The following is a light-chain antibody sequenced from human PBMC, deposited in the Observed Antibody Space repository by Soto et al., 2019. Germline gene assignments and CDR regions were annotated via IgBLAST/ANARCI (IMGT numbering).Light chain of an antibody. CDR2: DAS. CDR3: QQYDNLPIT. V-gene: IGKV1-33*01. CDR1: QDVSHY. Sequence: DIQMTQSPSSLSASVGDRVTITCQATQDVSHYLNWYQQKPGKAPKLLIYDASNLETGVPSRFSGSGSGTDFPFTISSLQPEDLATYYCQQYDNLPITFGQGTRLEIK. J-gene: IGKJ5*01.